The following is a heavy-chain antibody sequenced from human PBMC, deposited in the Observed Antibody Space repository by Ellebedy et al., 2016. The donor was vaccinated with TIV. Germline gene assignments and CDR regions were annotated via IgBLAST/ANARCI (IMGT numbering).Heavy chain of an antibody. CDR3: AKLGNPAQAAAGAGS. J-gene: IGHJ5*02. V-gene: IGHV4-59*01. D-gene: IGHD6-13*01. Sequence: SETLSLXXTVSGCSISNFYWSWIRQPPGKGLEWIGYITYFGSTTYNPSLKSRVIISLDTSNNQFSLNLTSVTAADTAIYYCAKLGNPAQAAAGAGSWGQGTLVTVSS. CDR2: ITYFGST. CDR1: GCSISNFY.